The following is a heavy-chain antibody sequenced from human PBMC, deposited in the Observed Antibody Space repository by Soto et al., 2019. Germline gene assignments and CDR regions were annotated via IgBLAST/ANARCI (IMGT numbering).Heavy chain of an antibody. V-gene: IGHV1-3*01. CDR1: GDSFIKNA. J-gene: IGHJ4*02. CDR2: INVGTAKT. CDR3: ARLEASVRLDY. Sequence: WASAKAFCNTSGDSFIKNAIHWVRPAPGEMPEWWGWINVGTAKTNYSEKFQGRVTITTDTSESTAYMELTSLGSEDTAVYYCARLEASVRLDYWGQGTPVTVSS.